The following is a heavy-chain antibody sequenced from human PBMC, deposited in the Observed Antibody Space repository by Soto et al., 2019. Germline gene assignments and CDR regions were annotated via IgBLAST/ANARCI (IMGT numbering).Heavy chain of an antibody. D-gene: IGHD6-19*01. Sequence: PGGSLRLSCAASGFTFSSYAMSWVRQAPGKGLEWVSAISGSGGSTYYADSVKGRFTISRDNSKNTLYLQMNSLRAEDTAVYYCAKDSSGWHDRAPIDYWGQGTLVTVSS. CDR3: AKDSSGWHDRAPIDY. V-gene: IGHV3-23*01. CDR2: ISGSGGST. CDR1: GFTFSSYA. J-gene: IGHJ4*02.